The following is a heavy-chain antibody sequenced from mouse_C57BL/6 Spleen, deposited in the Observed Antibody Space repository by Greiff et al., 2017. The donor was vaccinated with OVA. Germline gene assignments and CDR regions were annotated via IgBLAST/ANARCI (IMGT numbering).Heavy chain of an antibody. Sequence: VQLQESGAELVRPGASVTLSCKASGYTFTDYEMHWVKQTPVHGLEWIGAIDPETGGTAYNQKFKGKAILTADKSSSTAYMELRSLTSEDSAVYYCTRRDYGSREDWYFDVWGTGTTVTVSS. J-gene: IGHJ1*03. V-gene: IGHV1-15*01. CDR2: IDPETGGT. CDR3: TRRDYGSREDWYFDV. D-gene: IGHD1-1*01. CDR1: GYTFTDYE.